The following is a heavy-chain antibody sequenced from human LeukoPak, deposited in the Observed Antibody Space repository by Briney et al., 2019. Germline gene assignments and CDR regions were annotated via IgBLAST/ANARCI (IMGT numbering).Heavy chain of an antibody. CDR1: GYTLTSYG. Sequence: ASVKVSCKASGYTLTSYGISWVRQAPGQGLEWMGWISAYNGNTNYAQKLQGRVTMTTDTSTSTAYMELRSLRSDDTAVYYCARDGYSSSWYYYYYYYGMDVWGQGTTVTVSS. CDR2: ISAYNGNT. D-gene: IGHD6-13*01. V-gene: IGHV1-18*01. CDR3: ARDGYSSSWYYYYYYYGMDV. J-gene: IGHJ6*02.